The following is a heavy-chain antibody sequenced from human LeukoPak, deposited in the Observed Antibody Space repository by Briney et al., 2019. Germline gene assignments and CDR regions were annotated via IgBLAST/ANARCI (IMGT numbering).Heavy chain of an antibody. D-gene: IGHD6-13*01. CDR2: ISSSGSTI. CDR1: GFTFSDYY. CDR3: ARCRTRAQQREVGY. J-gene: IGHJ4*02. Sequence: AGSLRLSCAASGFTFSDYYMSWIRQAPGKGLEWVSYISSSGSTIYYADSVKGRFTISRDNAKNSLYLQMNSLRAEDTAVYYCARCRTRAQQREVGYWGQGTLVTVSS. V-gene: IGHV3-11*01.